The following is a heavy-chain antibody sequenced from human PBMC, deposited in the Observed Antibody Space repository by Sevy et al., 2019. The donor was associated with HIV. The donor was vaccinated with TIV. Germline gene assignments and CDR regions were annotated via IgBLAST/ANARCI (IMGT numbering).Heavy chain of an antibody. CDR3: ASLDIVVVPAAEGSYYYYGMDV. D-gene: IGHD2-2*03. V-gene: IGHV3-48*01. Sequence: GGSLRLSCAASGFTFSSYSMNWVRQAPGKGLEWVSYISSSSSTIYYADSVKGRFTIARDNAKNSLYLQMISLRAEDTAVYYCASLDIVVVPAAEGSYYYYGMDVWGQGTTVTVSS. CDR1: GFTFSSYS. J-gene: IGHJ6*02. CDR2: ISSSSSTI.